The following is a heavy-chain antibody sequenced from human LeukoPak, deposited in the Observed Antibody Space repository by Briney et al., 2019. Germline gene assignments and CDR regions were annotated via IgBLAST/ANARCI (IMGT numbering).Heavy chain of an antibody. CDR3: ARGGYSSSLYDY. J-gene: IGHJ4*02. CDR1: GYTFTGYY. V-gene: IGHV1-2*02. CDR2: INPINPNSDDI. Sequence: ASVKVSCKASGYTFTGYYMHWVRQAPGQGLEWMGWINPINPNSDDINYAQKFRGRVTMTRDTSISTAYMELSSLRSDDTALYYCARGGYSSSLYDYWGQGTLVTVFS. D-gene: IGHD6-13*01.